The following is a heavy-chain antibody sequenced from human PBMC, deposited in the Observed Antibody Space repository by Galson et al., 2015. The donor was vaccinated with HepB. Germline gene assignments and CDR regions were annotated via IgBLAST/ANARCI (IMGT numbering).Heavy chain of an antibody. CDR2: ISGSGGST. Sequence: SLRHSCAAYGFTFSSYAMSWVRQAPGKGLEWVSAISGSGGSTYYADSVKGRFTISRDNSKNTLYLQMNSLRVEDTAVYYCAKDFGQLLLRPSSQFDPWGQGTLVTVSS. CDR1: GFTFSSYA. CDR3: AKDFGQLLLRPSSQFDP. V-gene: IGHV3-23*01. J-gene: IGHJ5*02. D-gene: IGHD2-2*01.